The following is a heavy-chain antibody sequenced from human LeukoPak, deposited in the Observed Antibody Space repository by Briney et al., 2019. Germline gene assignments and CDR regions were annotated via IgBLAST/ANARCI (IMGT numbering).Heavy chain of an antibody. CDR3: AREPPRTKIAVVGQQGFDY. V-gene: IGHV1-3*01. CDR1: GYTFTSYA. J-gene: IGHJ4*02. D-gene: IGHD6-19*01. Sequence: GASVKVSCKASGYTFTSYAMHWGRQAPGQRLEWMGWINAGNGNTKYSQKFQGRVTITRDTSASTAYMELSSLRSEDTAVYYCAREPPRTKIAVVGQQGFDYCGQGTLVTVSS. CDR2: INAGNGNT.